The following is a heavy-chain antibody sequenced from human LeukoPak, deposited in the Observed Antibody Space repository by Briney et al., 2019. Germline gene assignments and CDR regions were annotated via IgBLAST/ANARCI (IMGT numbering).Heavy chain of an antibody. J-gene: IGHJ6*02. CDR2: IYSGGST. CDR1: GFTVSRNY. Sequence: AGSLRLSCAASGFTVSRNYMSWVRQAPGKGLKWVSLIYSGGSTYYADSVKGRFTTSRDNSKNTLYLQMNSLRAEDTAVYYCASRVSTLWSAELLYSGGMDVWGQGTTVTVSS. V-gene: IGHV3-66*01. D-gene: IGHD3-10*01. CDR3: ASRVSTLWSAELLYSGGMDV.